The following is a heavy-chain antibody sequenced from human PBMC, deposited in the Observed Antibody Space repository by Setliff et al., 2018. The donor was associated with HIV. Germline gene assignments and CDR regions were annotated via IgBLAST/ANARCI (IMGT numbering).Heavy chain of an antibody. CDR3: ARGGHCTAGVCYHYEY. Sequence: ASVKVSCKASGYLFTHYGVSWVRQAPGQGLEWVGWVSAWDGRTDYSQKVQGRVTMTTDASTSTAYMGLRSLTSDDTAVYYCARGGHCTAGVCYHYEYWGQGTQVTVSS. D-gene: IGHD2-8*02. CDR2: VSAWDGRT. V-gene: IGHV1-18*01. J-gene: IGHJ4*02. CDR1: GYLFTHYG.